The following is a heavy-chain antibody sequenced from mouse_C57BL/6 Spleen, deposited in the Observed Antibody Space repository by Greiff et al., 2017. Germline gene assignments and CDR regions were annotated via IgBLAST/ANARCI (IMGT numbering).Heavy chain of an antibody. Sequence: EVQLVESGGGLVKPGGSLKLSCAASGFTFSSYAMSWVRQTPEKRLEWVATISDGGSYTYYPDNVKGRFTISRDNAKNNLDLQMSHLKSEDTAMYYCARDDYYGSSYWYFDVWGTGTTVTVSS. D-gene: IGHD1-1*01. CDR3: ARDDYYGSSYWYFDV. CDR2: ISDGGSYT. V-gene: IGHV5-4*01. CDR1: GFTFSSYA. J-gene: IGHJ1*03.